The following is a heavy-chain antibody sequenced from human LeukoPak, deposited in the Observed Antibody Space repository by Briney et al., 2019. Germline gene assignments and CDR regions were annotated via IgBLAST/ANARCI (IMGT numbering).Heavy chain of an antibody. CDR2: ISSSGSTI. D-gene: IGHD6-19*01. CDR3: GRDFSGGEQWLVSYYFDY. CDR1: GFTFSDYY. Sequence: GGSLRLSCAASGFTFSDYYMSWIRQAPGKGLEWVSYISSSGSTIYYADSVKGRFTISRDNAKNSLYLQMNSLRAEDTAVYYCGRDFSGGEQWLVSYYFDYWGQGTLVTVPS. V-gene: IGHV3-11*01. J-gene: IGHJ4*02.